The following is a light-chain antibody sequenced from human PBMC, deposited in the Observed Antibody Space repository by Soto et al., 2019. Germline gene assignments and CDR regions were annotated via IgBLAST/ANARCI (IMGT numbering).Light chain of an antibody. CDR2: DTS. CDR3: QQYGNSPL. J-gene: IGKJ5*01. Sequence: VMTQSPATLSLSPGEGVTLSCRASQGIRDTLAWYQHKPGQTPSLRIYDTSTRATGVPARFSGSGSGTDFTLTISRLEPEDFAVYYCQQYGNSPLFGQGTRLEIK. V-gene: IGKV3-20*01. CDR1: QGIRDT.